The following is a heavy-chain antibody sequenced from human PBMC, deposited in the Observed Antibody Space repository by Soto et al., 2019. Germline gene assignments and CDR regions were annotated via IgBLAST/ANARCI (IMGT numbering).Heavy chain of an antibody. V-gene: IGHV3-7*01. J-gene: IGHJ4*02. CDR2: INQDGSER. CDR1: GFTFSTYW. Sequence: VESGGGLVQPGGSLRLPCEASGFTFSTYWMTWVRQPPGKGLEWVASINQDGSERYYVDSVRGRFTISRDNAKNSLYLQMNSLRAEDTAVYYCVCGGNFFVYWGQGTLVTVSP. D-gene: IGHD3-16*01. CDR3: VCGGNFFVY.